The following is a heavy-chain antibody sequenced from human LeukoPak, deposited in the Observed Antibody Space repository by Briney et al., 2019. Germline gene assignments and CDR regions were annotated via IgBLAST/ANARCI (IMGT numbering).Heavy chain of an antibody. D-gene: IGHD3-3*01. J-gene: IGHJ5*02. CDR3: ARGNTVHDFWSGVAKNWFDP. Sequence: SETLSLTCTVSGGSISSYYWSWIRQPAGKGLEWIGRIYTSGSTNYNPSLKSRVTISVDTSKNQFSLKLSSVTAADTAVYYCARGNTVHDFWSGVAKNWFDPWGQGTLVTVSS. CDR1: GGSISSYY. V-gene: IGHV4-4*07. CDR2: IYTSGST.